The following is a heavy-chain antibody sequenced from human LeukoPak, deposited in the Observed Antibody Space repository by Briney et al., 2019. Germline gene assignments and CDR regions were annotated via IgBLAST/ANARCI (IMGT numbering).Heavy chain of an antibody. D-gene: IGHD2-15*01. CDR3: AREKVVIAATHYYGMDV. V-gene: IGHV6-1*01. Sequence: SQTLSLTCAISGDRVSTNIAAWSWLRQSPSRGLEWLGRTYYRSKWYNYYAGSVKSRIIFNPDTSKNQFSPQLNSVTPEDTAVYYCAREKVVIAATHYYGMDVWSQGTTVTVPS. J-gene: IGHJ6*02. CDR2: TYYRSKWYN. CDR1: GDRVSTNIAA.